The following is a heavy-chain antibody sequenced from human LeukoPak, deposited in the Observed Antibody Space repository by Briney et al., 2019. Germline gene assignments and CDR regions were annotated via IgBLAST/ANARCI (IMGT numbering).Heavy chain of an antibody. D-gene: IGHD3-22*01. V-gene: IGHV1-69*04. CDR1: GGTFSSYA. CDR2: IIPILGIA. Sequence: ASVKVSCKASGGTFSSYAISWVRQAPGQGLEWMGRIIPILGIANYARKFQGRVTMTRNTSISTAYMELSSLRSEDTAVYYCARGYYYYDSSGYYYVFDYWGQGTLVTVSS. J-gene: IGHJ4*02. CDR3: ARGYYYYDSSGYYYVFDY.